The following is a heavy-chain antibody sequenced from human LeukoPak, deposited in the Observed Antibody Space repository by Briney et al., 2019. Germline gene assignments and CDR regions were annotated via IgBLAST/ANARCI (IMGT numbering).Heavy chain of an antibody. CDR3: ARENLLDYGGSN. D-gene: IGHD4-23*01. Sequence: SGGSLRLSCVASGFTFSSYSMNWVRQAPGKGLEWVSSISSSSSYIYYADSVKGRFTISRDNAKNSLYLQMNSLRAEDTAVYYCARENLLDYGGSNWGQGTLVTVSS. J-gene: IGHJ4*02. CDR1: GFTFSSYS. CDR2: ISSSSSYI. V-gene: IGHV3-21*01.